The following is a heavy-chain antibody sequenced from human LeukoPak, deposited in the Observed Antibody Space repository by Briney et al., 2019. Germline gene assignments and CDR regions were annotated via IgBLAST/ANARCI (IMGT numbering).Heavy chain of an antibody. CDR3: AKEGMYYDILTGYYEGYFDY. CDR2: ITGSGGST. Sequence: ETLSLTCTVSGGSISNYYWSWVRQAPGKGLEWVSGITGSGGSTHYADSVKGRFTISRDNSKNTLYLQMNSLRAEDTAVYYCAKEGMYYDILTGYYEGYFDYWGQGTLVTVSS. CDR1: GGSISNYY. V-gene: IGHV3-23*01. D-gene: IGHD3-9*01. J-gene: IGHJ4*02.